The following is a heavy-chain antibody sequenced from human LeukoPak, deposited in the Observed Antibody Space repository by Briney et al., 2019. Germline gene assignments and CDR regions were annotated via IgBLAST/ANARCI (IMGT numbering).Heavy chain of an antibody. CDR2: INPNSGGT. Sequence: ASVKVSCKASGYTFTGYYMHWVRQAPGQGLEWMGWINPNSGGTNYAQKFQGRVTMTRDTSISTAYMELSRLRSDDTAVYYCARDSVDTAMVRAYYFDYWGQGTLVTVSS. D-gene: IGHD5-18*01. J-gene: IGHJ4*02. CDR1: GYTFTGYY. CDR3: ARDSVDTAMVRAYYFDY. V-gene: IGHV1-2*02.